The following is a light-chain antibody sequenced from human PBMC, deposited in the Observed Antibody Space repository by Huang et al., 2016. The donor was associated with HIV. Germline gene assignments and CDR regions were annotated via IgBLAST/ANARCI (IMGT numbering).Light chain of an antibody. J-gene: IGKJ4*01. CDR3: QQSYSMPLT. CDR2: AAS. Sequence: DIQMTQSPSSLSASVGDRVTITCRASQSISSYLNWYQQKPGKAPKLLIYAASSLQSGVPSRCSGSGSGTDFTLTISSLQPEDFETYYCQQSYSMPLTFGGGTKVEIK. CDR1: QSISSY. V-gene: IGKV1-39*01.